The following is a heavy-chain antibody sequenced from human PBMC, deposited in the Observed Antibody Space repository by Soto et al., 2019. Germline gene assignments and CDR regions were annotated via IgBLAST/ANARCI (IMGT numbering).Heavy chain of an antibody. Sequence: PGGSLRISCAASGFTFSSYVMSGVRQAPGKGLEWVSTISGSGASIYDADSVKGRFTISRDNSKNTVYLQMNSLRAEDTAVYYCAKDGLGSCTGGTCYGSDYWGQGTLVTVSS. J-gene: IGHJ4*02. CDR1: GFTFSSYV. CDR3: AKDGLGSCTGGTCYGSDY. D-gene: IGHD2-15*01. CDR2: ISGSGASI. V-gene: IGHV3-23*01.